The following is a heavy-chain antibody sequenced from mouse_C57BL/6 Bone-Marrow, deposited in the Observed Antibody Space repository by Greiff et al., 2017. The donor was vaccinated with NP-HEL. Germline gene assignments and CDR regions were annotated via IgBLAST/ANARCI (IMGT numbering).Heavy chain of an antibody. D-gene: IGHD2-4*01. Sequence: EVQGVESGGGLVQPGGSLSLSCAASGFTFTDYYMSWVRQPPGKALEWLGFIRNKANGYTTEYSASVKGRFTISRGNSQSILYLQMHALRAEDSATYYCARYYDYDGHYFDYWGQGTTLTVSS. CDR2: IRNKANGYTT. CDR3: ARYYDYDGHYFDY. V-gene: IGHV7-3*01. CDR1: GFTFTDYY. J-gene: IGHJ2*01.